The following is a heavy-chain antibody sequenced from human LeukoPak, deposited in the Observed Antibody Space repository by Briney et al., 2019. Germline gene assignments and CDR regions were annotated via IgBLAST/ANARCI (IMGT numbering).Heavy chain of an antibody. CDR2: ISWNSGSI. CDR1: GFTFDDYA. CDR3: AKDIGSGRPAPFDY. V-gene: IGHV3-9*01. D-gene: IGHD3-10*01. Sequence: GRSLRLSCAASGFTFDDYAMHWVRQAPGKGLEWVSGISWNSGSIGYADSVEGRFTISRDNAKNSLYLQMNSLRAEDTALYYCAKDIGSGRPAPFDYWGQGTLVTVSS. J-gene: IGHJ4*02.